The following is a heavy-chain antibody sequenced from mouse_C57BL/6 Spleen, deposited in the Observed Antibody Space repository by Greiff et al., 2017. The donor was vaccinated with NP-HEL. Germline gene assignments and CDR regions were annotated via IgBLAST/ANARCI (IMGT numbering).Heavy chain of an antibody. V-gene: IGHV7-1*01. CDR3: ARGLYGSSYDWYFDV. CDR1: GFTFSDFY. CDR2: SRNKANDYTT. D-gene: IGHD1-1*01. Sequence: EVNVVESGGGLVQSGRSLRLSCATSGFTFSDFYMEWVRQAPGKGLEWIAASRNKANDYTTEYSASVKGRFIVSRDTSQSILYLQMNALRAEDTAIYYCARGLYGSSYDWYFDVWGTGTTVTVSS. J-gene: IGHJ1*03.